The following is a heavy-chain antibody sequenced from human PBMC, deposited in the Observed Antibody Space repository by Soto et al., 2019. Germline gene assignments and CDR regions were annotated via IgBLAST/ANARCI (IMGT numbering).Heavy chain of an antibody. CDR3: ARDISSGSGGYGMDV. D-gene: IGHD3-10*01. CDR2: IYYSGSN. Sequence: QVQLQESGPGLVKPSQTLSLICTVSGGSISSGCYYWSWIRQHPGKGLEWIGYIYYSGSNYYNPSLKSRVTISVDTSKKQFSLKVNSVTAADTAVYYCARDISSGSGGYGMDVWGQGTTVTVSS. J-gene: IGHJ6*02. V-gene: IGHV4-31*03. CDR1: GGSISSGCYY.